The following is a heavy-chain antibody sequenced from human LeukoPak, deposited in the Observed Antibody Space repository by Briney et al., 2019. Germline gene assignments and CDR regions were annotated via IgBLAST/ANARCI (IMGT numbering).Heavy chain of an antibody. D-gene: IGHD2-15*01. CDR1: GDSVSSNSAA. V-gene: IGHV6-1*01. J-gene: IGHJ6*02. CDR3: ARDTVYSGGSERCYYYYYGMDV. Sequence: SQTLSLTCAISGDSVSSNSAAWNWIRQSPSRGLEWLGWTYYRFKWYNDYAVSVKSRITINPDTSKNQFSLQLNSVTPEDTAVYYCARDTVYSGGSERCYYYYYGMDVWGQGTTVTVSS. CDR2: TYYRFKWYN.